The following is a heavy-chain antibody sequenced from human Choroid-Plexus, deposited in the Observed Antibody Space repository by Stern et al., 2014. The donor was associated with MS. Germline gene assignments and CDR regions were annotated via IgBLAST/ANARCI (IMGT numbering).Heavy chain of an antibody. J-gene: IGHJ5*02. V-gene: IGHV3-30*18. CDR1: GFTFGSCA. CDR2: GSYDGNNK. CDR3: AKDRQYLTYFFDH. D-gene: IGHD2/OR15-2a*01. Sequence: QVQLVESGRGVVQSGRPLRLSCVASGFTFGSCAMHWVRQVPGKGLEWEAGGSYDGNNKNYADFVKGSLTISTDNSQNTLNKQMSSLRPEDTAVYYCAKDRQYLTYFFDHWGHGSLVTVSS.